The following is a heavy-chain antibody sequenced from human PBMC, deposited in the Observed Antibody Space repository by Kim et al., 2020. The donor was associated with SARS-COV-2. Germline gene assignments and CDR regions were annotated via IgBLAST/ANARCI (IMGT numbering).Heavy chain of an antibody. V-gene: IGHV5-10-1*01. J-gene: IGHJ4*02. Sequence: YGPSFQGHVTISADKSISTAYLQWSSLKASDTAMYYCASYDSSGYFSDYWGQGTLVTVSS. CDR3: ASYDSSGYFSDY. D-gene: IGHD3-22*01.